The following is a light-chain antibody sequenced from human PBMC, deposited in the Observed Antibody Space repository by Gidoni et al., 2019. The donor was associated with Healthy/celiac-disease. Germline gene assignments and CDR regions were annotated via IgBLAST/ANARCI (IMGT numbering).Light chain of an antibody. Sequence: DIQMTQSPSTLSASVGDRVTITCRASQIISSWLAWYQQKPGKAPKLLIYKASSLESGVPSRFSGSGSGTEFTLTISSLQPDDFATYYCQQYNSYSWTFXQXTKVEIK. J-gene: IGKJ1*01. V-gene: IGKV1-5*03. CDR3: QQYNSYSWT. CDR2: KAS. CDR1: QIISSW.